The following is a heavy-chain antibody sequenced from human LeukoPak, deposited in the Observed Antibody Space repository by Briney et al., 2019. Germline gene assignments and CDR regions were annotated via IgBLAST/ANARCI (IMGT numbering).Heavy chain of an antibody. V-gene: IGHV3-15*01. J-gene: IGHJ6*04. D-gene: IGHD2-21*02. CDR2: IKSKTDGGTT. CDR1: GFTFSNAW. CDR3: TTDIPPHMVTNTDV. Sequence: GGSLRLSCAASGFTFSNAWMSWVRQAPGKGLEWVGRIKSKTDGGTTDCAAPVKGRFTISRDDSKNTLYLQMNSLKTEDTAVYYCTTDIPPHMVTNTDVWGKGTTVTVSS.